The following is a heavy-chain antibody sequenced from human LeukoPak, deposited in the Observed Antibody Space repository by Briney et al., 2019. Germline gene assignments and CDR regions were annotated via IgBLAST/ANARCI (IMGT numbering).Heavy chain of an antibody. CDR1: GFTFKDYT. J-gene: IGHJ5*02. D-gene: IGHD4-17*01. Sequence: GGSLRLSCAASGFTFKDYTMNWVRQSPGKGLQWVSYVSFGSSYISYADSLRGRFPISRDDAKSSVYLEMTSLRTDDTAVYYCARASTEYAVTDGFDTWGPGTLVTVSS. V-gene: IGHV3-21*06. CDR2: VSFGSSYI. CDR3: ARASTEYAVTDGFDT.